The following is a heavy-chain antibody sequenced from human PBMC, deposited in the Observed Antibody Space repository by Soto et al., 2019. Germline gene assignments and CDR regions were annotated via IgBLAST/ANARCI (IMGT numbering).Heavy chain of an antibody. CDR3: ARGLGDSGKSYFDY. CDR1: GGSISDHY. J-gene: IGHJ4*02. V-gene: IGHV4-59*08. CDR2: IHYSGDT. Sequence: SETLSLTCTVSGGSISDHYWSWIRQPPGKGLEWIGYIHYSGDTDQNPSLKGRVTISVDMSENQFSLKLNSVTAADTAVYFCARGLGDSGKSYFDYWGQGTLVTVSS. D-gene: IGHD3-10*01.